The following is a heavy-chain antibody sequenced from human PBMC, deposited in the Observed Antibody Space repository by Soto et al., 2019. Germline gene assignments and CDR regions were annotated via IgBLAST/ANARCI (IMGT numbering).Heavy chain of an antibody. D-gene: IGHD5-18*01. V-gene: IGHV4-31*03. J-gene: IGHJ4*02. CDR3: AREPVTAMATFDY. Sequence: QVQLQESGPGLVKPSQTLSLTCTVSGGSISSGGYYWSWIRQHPGKGLEWIGYIYYSGSTYYNPSRKSRVTISVYTSKNQFSLKLSSVTAADTVVYYCAREPVTAMATFDYWGQGTLVTVSS. CDR2: IYYSGST. CDR1: GGSISSGGYY.